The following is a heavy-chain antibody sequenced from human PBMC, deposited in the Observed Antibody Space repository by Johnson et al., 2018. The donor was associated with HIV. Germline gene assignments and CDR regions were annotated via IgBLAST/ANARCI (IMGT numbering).Heavy chain of an antibody. J-gene: IGHJ3*02. D-gene: IGHD3-3*01. CDR1: GFTFSTYN. Sequence: QVQLVESGGGVVQPGRSLRLSCAASGFTFSTYNMHWVRQAPGKGLEWVAVISYDGSNKYYADSVKGRFTISRDNAKNSLYLQMNSLRPEDTAVYYCAKGSRARAVYDFLSGVPDAFDIWGQGTMVTVSS. CDR3: AKGSRARAVYDFLSGVPDAFDI. CDR2: ISYDGSNK. V-gene: IGHV3-30*01.